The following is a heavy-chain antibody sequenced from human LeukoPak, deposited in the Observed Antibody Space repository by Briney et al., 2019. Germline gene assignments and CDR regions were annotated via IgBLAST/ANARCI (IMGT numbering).Heavy chain of an antibody. V-gene: IGHV1-18*01. CDR2: ISSYNDNT. Sequence: ASVKVSCKASGYTFTTYGISWVRQAPGQGLEWIGWISSYNDNTNYAQKLQGRVTMTTDTSTSPAYMALRSLRSDDTAVYYCARRQGTTLNFDYWGQGTLVTVSS. J-gene: IGHJ4*02. D-gene: IGHD1-1*01. CDR3: ARRQGTTLNFDY. CDR1: GYTFTTYG.